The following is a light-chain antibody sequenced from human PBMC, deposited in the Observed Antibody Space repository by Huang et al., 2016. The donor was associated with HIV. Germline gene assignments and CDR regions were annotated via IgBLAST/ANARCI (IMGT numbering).Light chain of an antibody. V-gene: IGKV1-33*01. CDR3: QQYDSLVT. Sequence: DMQMTQSPSSLSASVGDRVTMTCQASQDINNYLNWYQQKPGKAPKLLIYDASSMETGVPSRFSGSGSGTDFTFTISSLQPEDIATYYCQQYDSLVTFGGGTRVEIK. CDR1: QDINNY. CDR2: DAS. J-gene: IGKJ4*01.